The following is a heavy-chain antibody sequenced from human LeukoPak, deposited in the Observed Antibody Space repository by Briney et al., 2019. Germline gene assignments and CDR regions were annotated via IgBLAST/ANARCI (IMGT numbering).Heavy chain of an antibody. CDR3: ARGCSSTSCYLYYYYGMDV. CDR1: GGTFSSYA. V-gene: IGHV1-69*13. CDR2: IIPIFGTA. Sequence: SVTVTCTASGGTFSSYAISWVRQAPGQGLEWMGGIIPIFGTANYAQKFQGRVTITADESTSTAYMELSSLRSEDTAVYYCARGCSSTSCYLYYYYGMDVWGQGTTVTVSS. J-gene: IGHJ6*02. D-gene: IGHD2-2*01.